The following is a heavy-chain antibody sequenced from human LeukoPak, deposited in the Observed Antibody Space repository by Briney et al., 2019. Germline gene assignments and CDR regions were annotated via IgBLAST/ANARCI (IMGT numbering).Heavy chain of an antibody. CDR3: ARRHADSTGFDY. CDR1: GFTFSNYW. D-gene: IGHD4-11*01. J-gene: IGHJ4*02. CDR2: INPDGTTT. V-gene: IGHV3-74*01. Sequence: GGSLRLSCEGSGFTFSNYWMYWVRQAPGKGLLWVSHINPDGTTTRFADSVKGRFTISRDNAENTLYLRMDSLRAEDTALYYCARRHADSTGFDYWGQGALVTVSS.